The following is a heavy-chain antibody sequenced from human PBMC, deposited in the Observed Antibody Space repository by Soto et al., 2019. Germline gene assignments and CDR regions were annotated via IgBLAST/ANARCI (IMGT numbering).Heavy chain of an antibody. J-gene: IGHJ2*01. CDR1: GFTFSSYA. Sequence: QVQLVESGGGVVQPGRSLRLSCAASGFTFSSYAMHWVRQAPGKGLEWVAVISYDGSNKCYADSVKGRFTISRDNSKNTLYLQMNSLRAEDTAVYYGARPLWRDDYNWGYFDLWGRGALGTVSS. V-gene: IGHV3-30-3*01. CDR3: ARPLWRDDYNWGYFDL. CDR2: ISYDGSNK. D-gene: IGHD4-4*01.